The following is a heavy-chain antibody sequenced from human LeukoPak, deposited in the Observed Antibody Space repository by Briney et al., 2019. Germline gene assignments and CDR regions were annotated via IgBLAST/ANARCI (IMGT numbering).Heavy chain of an antibody. J-gene: IGHJ4*02. CDR1: GFTFSDYY. V-gene: IGHV3-11*04. Sequence: GGSLRLSCAASGFTFSDYYMSWIRQAPGKGLEWISYISFSGSTIYYADSVKGRFTISRDNAKNSLYLQMNSLRAGDTAVYYCARDGRSNSSGFDYWGQGILVTVSS. CDR3: ARDGRSNSSGFDY. CDR2: ISFSGSTI. D-gene: IGHD6-6*01.